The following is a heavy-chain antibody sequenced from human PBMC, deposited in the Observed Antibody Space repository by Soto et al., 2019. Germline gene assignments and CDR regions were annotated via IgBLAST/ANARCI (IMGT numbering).Heavy chain of an antibody. D-gene: IGHD2-21*02. CDR1: GFTFRSYG. CDR2: ISYDGREI. J-gene: IGHJ6*02. Sequence: QVQLVESGGGVVQPGRSLRLSCAASGFTFRSYGMHWVRPAPGKGLEWVAVISYDGREIHYVDSVKGRFTISRDNSKDTLYLQMNSMAGQDTAVYLCADCKDGVCYYYGIDVWG. V-gene: IGHV3-30*03. CDR3: ADCKDGVCYYYGIDV.